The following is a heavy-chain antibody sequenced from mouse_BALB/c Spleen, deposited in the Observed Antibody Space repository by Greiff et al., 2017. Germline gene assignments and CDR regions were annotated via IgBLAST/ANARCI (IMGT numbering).Heavy chain of an antibody. Sequence: LVESGAELVKPGASVKLSCTASGFNIKDTYMHWVKQRPEQGLEWIGRIDPANGNTKYDPKFQGKATITADTSSNTAYLQLSSLTSEDTAVYYCARSSYGNNDWGQGTSVTVSS. D-gene: IGHD2-1*01. CDR2: IDPANGNT. J-gene: IGHJ4*01. CDR3: ARSSYGNND. CDR1: GFNIKDTY. V-gene: IGHV14-3*02.